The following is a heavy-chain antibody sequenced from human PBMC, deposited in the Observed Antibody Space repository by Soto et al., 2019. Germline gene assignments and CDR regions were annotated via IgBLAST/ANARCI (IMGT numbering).Heavy chain of an antibody. CDR3: ARVPRGGYYYSYMDV. V-gene: IGHV1-18*01. CDR1: GYTFTSYG. CDR2: ISAYNGNT. D-gene: IGHD3-16*01. J-gene: IGHJ6*03. Sequence: SVKRSSKASGYTFTSYGISWARQAPGQGLGWMGWISAYNGNTNYAQKLQGRVTMTTDTSTSTAYMELRRLRSDDTAVYYCARVPRGGYYYSYMDVWGKGTTVIVS.